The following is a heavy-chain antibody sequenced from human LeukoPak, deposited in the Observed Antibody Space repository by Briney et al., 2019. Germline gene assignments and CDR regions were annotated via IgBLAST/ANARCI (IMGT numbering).Heavy chain of an antibody. Sequence: PGGSLRLSCAASGFTFSSYWMSWVRQAPGKGLEWVANIKQDGSEKYYVDSVKGRFTISRDNAKNSLYLQMNRLRAEDTAVYYCARKVTIFGVVTGDYFDYWGQGTLVTVSS. CDR1: GFTFSSYW. J-gene: IGHJ4*02. V-gene: IGHV3-7*01. D-gene: IGHD3-3*01. CDR3: ARKVTIFGVVTGDYFDY. CDR2: IKQDGSEK.